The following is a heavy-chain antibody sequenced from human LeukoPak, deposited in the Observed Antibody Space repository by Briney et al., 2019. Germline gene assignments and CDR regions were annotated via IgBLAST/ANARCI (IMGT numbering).Heavy chain of an antibody. CDR2: INPNSGGT. J-gene: IGHJ4*02. V-gene: IGHV1-2*02. Sequence: GASVKVSCKASGYTFTGYYMHWVRQAPGQGLEWVGWINPNSGGTNYAQKFQGRVTMTRDTSISTAYMELSRLRSDDTAVYYCAVYYDILTGYPPLRTFDYWGQGTLVTVSS. D-gene: IGHD3-9*01. CDR3: AVYYDILTGYPPLRTFDY. CDR1: GYTFTGYY.